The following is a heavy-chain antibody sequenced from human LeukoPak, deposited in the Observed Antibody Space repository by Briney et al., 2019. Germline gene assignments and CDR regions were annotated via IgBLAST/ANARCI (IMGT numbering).Heavy chain of an antibody. CDR2: ISGSGGST. Sequence: GGSLRLSCAASGFTFSSYVVSWVRQAPGKGLEWVSSISGSGGSTYSADSVKGRFTISRDNSKNTLYLQMNSLRAEDTALYYCAKDRSCTNDICHGDFDYWGQGTLVTVSS. V-gene: IGHV3-23*01. CDR3: AKDRSCTNDICHGDFDY. J-gene: IGHJ4*02. D-gene: IGHD2-8*01. CDR1: GFTFSSYV.